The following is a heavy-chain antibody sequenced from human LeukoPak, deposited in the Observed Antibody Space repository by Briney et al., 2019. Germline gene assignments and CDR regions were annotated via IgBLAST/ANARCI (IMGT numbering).Heavy chain of an antibody. V-gene: IGHV5-51*01. CDR2: IYPGDSDT. D-gene: IGHD2-2*01. CDR1: GYSFTSNW. J-gene: IGHJ4*02. CDR3: TRVGGTVVVPDAIDY. Sequence: GESLKISCKASGYSFTSNWIAWVRQTPGKGLEWMEIIYPGDSDTRYRPSFQGQVTISADKSISTAWLQWSSLKASDTAMYYCTRVGGTVVVPDAIDYWGQGTLVTVSS.